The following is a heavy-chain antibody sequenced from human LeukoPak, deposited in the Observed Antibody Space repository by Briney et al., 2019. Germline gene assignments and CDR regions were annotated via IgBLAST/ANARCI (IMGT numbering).Heavy chain of an antibody. D-gene: IGHD6-6*01. CDR1: GYTFTSYG. V-gene: IGHV1-2*02. Sequence: GASVKVSCKASGYTFTSYGISWVRQAPGQGLEWMGWINPNSGGTNYAQKFQGRVTMTRDTSISTAYMELSRLRSDDTAVYYCARGLRSSSCVWSQGTLVTVSS. CDR2: INPNSGGT. CDR3: ARGLRSSSCV. J-gene: IGHJ4*02.